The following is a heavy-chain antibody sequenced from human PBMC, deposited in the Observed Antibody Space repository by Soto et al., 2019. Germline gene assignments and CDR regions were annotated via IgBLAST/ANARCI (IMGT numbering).Heavy chain of an antibody. D-gene: IGHD1-1*01. J-gene: IGHJ4*02. CDR1: GYAFTTYG. CDR2: ISAHNGNT. Sequence: QVHLVQSGAEVKKPGASVKVSCQGSGYAFTTYGITWVRQAPGLGLEWMGWISAHNGNTNYAQKLQGRVTVTRDTSTSIAYMELRSLRYDDTAVYYCARGRYGDYWGQGALVTVSS. CDR3: ARGRYGDY. V-gene: IGHV1-18*01.